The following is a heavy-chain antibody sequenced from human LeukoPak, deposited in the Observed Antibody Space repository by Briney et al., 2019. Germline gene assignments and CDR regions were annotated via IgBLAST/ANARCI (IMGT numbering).Heavy chain of an antibody. CDR3: TRWAGGNESIATFDY. CDR1: GYTVTGYY. J-gene: IGHJ4*02. D-gene: IGHD1-26*01. Sequence: ASVKVSCKTSGYTVTGYYMHWMRQAPGQGLEWMGWINLNSGGTNYAQKFQGRVIMTRDTSTRTAYMELNRLRFDDTAVYYCTRWAGGNESIATFDYWGQGTLVTVSS. V-gene: IGHV1-2*02. CDR2: INLNSGGT.